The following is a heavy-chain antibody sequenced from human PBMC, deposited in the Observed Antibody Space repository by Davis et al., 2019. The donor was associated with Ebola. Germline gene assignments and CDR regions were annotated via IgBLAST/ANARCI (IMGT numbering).Heavy chain of an antibody. Sequence: GESLKISCAASGFTFSTYSMNWVRQAPGKGLEWVSAISGSGGNTYYADSVKGRFTISRDNSKNTLYLQMNSLRAEDTAVYYCVSLVVTAITPFDYWGQGTLVTVSS. CDR1: GFTFSTYS. CDR3: VSLVVTAITPFDY. D-gene: IGHD2-21*02. CDR2: ISGSGGNT. J-gene: IGHJ4*02. V-gene: IGHV3-23*01.